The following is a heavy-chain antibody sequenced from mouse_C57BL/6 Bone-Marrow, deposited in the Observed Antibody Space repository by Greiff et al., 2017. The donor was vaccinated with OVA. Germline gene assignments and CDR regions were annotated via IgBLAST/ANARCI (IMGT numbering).Heavy chain of an antibody. D-gene: IGHD2-4*01. J-gene: IGHJ1*03. CDR1: GYTFTDYE. V-gene: IGHV1-15*01. CDR2: IDPETGGT. CDR3: TRNLITAGRYFDV. Sequence: VQLQESGAELVRPGASVTLSCKASGYTFTDYEMHWVKQTPVHGLEWIGAIDPETGGTAYNQKFKGKAILTADKSSSTAYMELRSLTSEDSAVYYGTRNLITAGRYFDVWGTGTTVTVSS.